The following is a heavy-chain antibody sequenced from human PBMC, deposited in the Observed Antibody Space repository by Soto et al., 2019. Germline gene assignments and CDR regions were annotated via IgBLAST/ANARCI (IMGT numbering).Heavy chain of an antibody. D-gene: IGHD2-15*01. CDR2: TYYRSKWYN. Sequence: HSQTLSLTCAISGDSVSSNSAAWNWIRQSPSRGLEWLGRTYYRSKWYNDYAVSVKSRITINPDTSKNQFSLQLNSVTPEDTAVYYCARENVGLPRYCSGGSCYFPYYGMDVWGQGTTVTVSS. CDR3: ARENVGLPRYCSGGSCYFPYYGMDV. V-gene: IGHV6-1*01. CDR1: GDSVSSNSAA. J-gene: IGHJ6*02.